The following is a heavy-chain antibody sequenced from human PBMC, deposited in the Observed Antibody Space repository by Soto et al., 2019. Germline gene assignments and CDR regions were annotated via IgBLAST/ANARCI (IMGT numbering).Heavy chain of an antibody. Sequence: ASVKVSCKASGYTFTGYYMHWVRQAPGQGLEWMGWINPNSGGTNYAQKFQGWVTMTRDTSISTAYMELSGLRSDDTAVYYCARGSAAAGDYYYYYSMDVWGQGTTVTVSS. CDR2: INPNSGGT. J-gene: IGHJ6*02. CDR1: GYTFTGYY. D-gene: IGHD6-13*01. V-gene: IGHV1-2*04. CDR3: ARGSAAAGDYYYYYSMDV.